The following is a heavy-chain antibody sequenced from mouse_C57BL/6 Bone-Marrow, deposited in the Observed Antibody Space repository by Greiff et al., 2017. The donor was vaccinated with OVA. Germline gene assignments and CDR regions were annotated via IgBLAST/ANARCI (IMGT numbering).Heavy chain of an antibody. CDR1: GFSLTSYG. Sequence: VKLMESGPGLVQPSQSLSITCTVSGFSLTSYGVHWVRQSPGKGLEWLGVIWRGGSTDYNAAFMSRLSITKDNSKSQVFIKMNSLQADDTAIYDCAKKGAYGYFDYWGQGTTLTVSS. V-gene: IGHV2-5*01. CDR3: AKKGAYGYFDY. D-gene: IGHD1-1*01. J-gene: IGHJ2*01. CDR2: IWRGGST.